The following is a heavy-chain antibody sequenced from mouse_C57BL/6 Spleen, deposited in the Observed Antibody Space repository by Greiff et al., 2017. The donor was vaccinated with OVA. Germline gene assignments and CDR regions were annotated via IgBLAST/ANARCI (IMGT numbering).Heavy chain of an antibody. CDR3: ARKGVDYSNYGAMDD. CDR2: IHPNSGST. J-gene: IGHJ4*01. Sequence: QVQLQQPGAELVKPGASVKLSCKASGYTFTSYWMHWVKQRPGQGLEWIGMIHPNSGSTNYNEKFKSKATLTVDKSSSTAYMQLSSLTSEDSAVYYCARKGVDYSNYGAMDDWGQGTSVTVSS. D-gene: IGHD2-5*01. CDR1: GYTFTSYW. V-gene: IGHV1-64*01.